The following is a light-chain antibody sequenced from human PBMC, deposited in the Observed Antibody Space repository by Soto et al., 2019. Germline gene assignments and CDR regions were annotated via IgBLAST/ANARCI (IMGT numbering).Light chain of an antibody. Sequence: DIVLTQSPGTLSLSPGERATLSCRASQSVSSNYLAWYHQKPGQAPRLLLYGASSRATCIPDRFSGSGSGTDFALTISRLEPEDFAVYYCQHYGRSAYTFGQGTTLEIK. CDR2: GAS. J-gene: IGKJ2*01. V-gene: IGKV3-20*01. CDR3: QHYGRSAYT. CDR1: QSVSSNY.